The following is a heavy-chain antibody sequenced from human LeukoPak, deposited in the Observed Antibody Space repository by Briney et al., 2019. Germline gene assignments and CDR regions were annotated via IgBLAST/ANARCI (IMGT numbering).Heavy chain of an antibody. CDR3: AREWLPPYYYYYMDV. CDR1: GGSISSGSYY. J-gene: IGHJ6*03. V-gene: IGHV4-61*02. CDR2: IYTSGST. Sequence: SETLSLTCTVSGGSISSGSYYWSWIRQPAGKGLEWIGRIYTSGSTNYNPSLKSRVTISVDTSKNQFSLKLSSVTAADTAVYYCAREWLPPYYYYYMDVRGKGTTVTVSS. D-gene: IGHD3-22*01.